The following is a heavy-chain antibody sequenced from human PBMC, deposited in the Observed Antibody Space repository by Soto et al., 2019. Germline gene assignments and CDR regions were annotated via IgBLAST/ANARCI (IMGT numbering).Heavy chain of an antibody. V-gene: IGHV3-66*01. J-gene: IGHJ6*04. Sequence: GGSLRLSCAASGFTVSSKYMSWVSQAPGKGLEWVSLIQSGGTTYYADSVKGRFTISRDTSENTLHLQMDSLRVEDTAVYYCARDDVLCDGGRCYGIPLDVWGKGTMVTVSS. CDR2: IQSGGTT. CDR3: ARDDVLCDGGRCYGIPLDV. CDR1: GFTVSSKY. D-gene: IGHD2-15*01.